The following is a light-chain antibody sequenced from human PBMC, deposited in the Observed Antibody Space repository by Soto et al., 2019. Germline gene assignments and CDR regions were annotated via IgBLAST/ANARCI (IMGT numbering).Light chain of an antibody. Sequence: DIQMTQSPSTLSASVGDRVTITCRASQTISSWLAWYQRKPGKAPKLLIYKAATLESGVPSRFSGSGFGTEFTLTISSLQPDDFATYYCQQYNGNSLTFGGGTKVEI. V-gene: IGKV1-5*03. CDR3: QQYNGNSLT. CDR1: QTISSW. J-gene: IGKJ4*01. CDR2: KAA.